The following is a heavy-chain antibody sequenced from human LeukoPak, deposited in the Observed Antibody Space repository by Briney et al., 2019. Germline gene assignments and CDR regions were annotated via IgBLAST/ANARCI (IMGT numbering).Heavy chain of an antibody. Sequence: GRSLRLSCAASGFTFSSYTMHWVRQAPGKGPEWVAVVSHNGPDKYYADSVKGRFTISRDNSKNTPYLQMSSLRADDTAVYYCARDDYWGQGTLVTVSS. J-gene: IGHJ4*02. CDR3: ARDDY. CDR1: GFTFSSYT. V-gene: IGHV3-30-3*01. CDR2: VSHNGPDK.